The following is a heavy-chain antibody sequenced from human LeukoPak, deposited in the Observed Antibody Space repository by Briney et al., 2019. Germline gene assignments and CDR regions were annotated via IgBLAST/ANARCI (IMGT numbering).Heavy chain of an antibody. CDR3: ARDVWESGVIAVAGTYYYYYMDV. D-gene: IGHD6-19*01. V-gene: IGHV3-74*01. CDR1: GFTFSSYW. J-gene: IGHJ6*03. CDR2: INSDGSST. Sequence: PGGSLRLSCAASGFTFSSYWMHWVRQAPGKGLVWVSRINSDGSSTNYADSVKGRFTISRDNAKNTLYLQMNSLRAEDTAVYYCARDVWESGVIAVAGTYYYYYMDVWGKGTTVTVSS.